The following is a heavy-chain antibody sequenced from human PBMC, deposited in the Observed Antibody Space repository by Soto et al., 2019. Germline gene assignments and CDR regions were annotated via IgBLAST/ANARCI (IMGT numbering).Heavy chain of an antibody. Sequence: VQLVQSGAEVKKPGASVKVSCKASGYIFTHHYMHWVRQAPGQGLEWMGIINPSGGHIDHAQESQNRCTRTKETSTSTVEVDLGSLAFGGTSVYYGARAGVDDDWSGFWGLGVWGQGTTVGVSS. CDR2: INPSGGHI. D-gene: IGHD3-3*01. CDR1: GYIFTHHY. V-gene: IGHV1-46*01. J-gene: IGHJ6*02. CDR3: ARAGVDDDWSGFWGLGV.